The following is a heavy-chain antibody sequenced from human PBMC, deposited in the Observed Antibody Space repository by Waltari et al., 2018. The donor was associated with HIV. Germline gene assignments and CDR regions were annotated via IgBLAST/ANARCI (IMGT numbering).Heavy chain of an antibody. J-gene: IGHJ4*02. CDR3: ARYSYYYDSSGYYYFDY. V-gene: IGHV5-51*03. D-gene: IGHD3-22*01. Sequence: EVQLVQSGAEVKKPGESLKISCKGSGYSFTSYWIGWVRQMPGKGLEWMGIIYPGDSDTRYSPAFQGQVTISADKSISTAYLQWSSLKASDTAMYYCARYSYYYDSSGYYYFDYWGQGTLVTVSS. CDR1: GYSFTSYW. CDR2: IYPGDSDT.